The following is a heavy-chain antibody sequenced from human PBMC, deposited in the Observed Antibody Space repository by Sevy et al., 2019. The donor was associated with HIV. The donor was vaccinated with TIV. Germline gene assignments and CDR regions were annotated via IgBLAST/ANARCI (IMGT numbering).Heavy chain of an antibody. V-gene: IGHV3-7*01. CDR1: GFTFSSYW. CDR3: ARGGQRFDY. CDR2: IKQDGSER. Sequence: GESLKISCVASGFTFSSYWMSWVRQAPGKGLEWVANIKQDGSERYYLDSVKGRFTISRDNAKNSLYLQMDSLRAEDTAVYYCARGGQRFDYWGQGTLVTVSS. J-gene: IGHJ4*02. D-gene: IGHD6-25*01.